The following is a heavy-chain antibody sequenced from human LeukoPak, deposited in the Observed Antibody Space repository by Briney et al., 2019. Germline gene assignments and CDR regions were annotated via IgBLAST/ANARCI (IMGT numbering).Heavy chain of an antibody. CDR1: GFTVSSYA. Sequence: GGSLRLSCAASGFTVSSYAMSWVRQAPGKGLEWVSAISGRGGTIYYADSVKGRLTISRDNSKNTLYLQMNSLRAEDTAVYYCARGADTGYSSDSWGQGTLVTVSS. CDR3: ARGADTGYSSDS. J-gene: IGHJ5*02. CDR2: ISGRGGTI. V-gene: IGHV3-23*01. D-gene: IGHD6-19*01.